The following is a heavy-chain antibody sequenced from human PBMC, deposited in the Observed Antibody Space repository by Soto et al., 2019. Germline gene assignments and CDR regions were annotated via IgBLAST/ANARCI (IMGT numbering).Heavy chain of an antibody. V-gene: IGHV6-1*01. J-gene: IGHJ5*02. CDR2: TYSRSKWYN. D-gene: IGHD5-12*01. Sequence: SQTLSLTCAISGDSVSSNTASWNWVRQSPSRGLEWLGRTYSRSKWYNDYAVSVKSRIIINPDTSKNQFSLQLNSVTPEDTAVYYCAKGDNLGPRTGYAFDPWGQGILVTVSS. CDR3: AKGDNLGPRTGYAFDP. CDR1: GDSVSSNTAS.